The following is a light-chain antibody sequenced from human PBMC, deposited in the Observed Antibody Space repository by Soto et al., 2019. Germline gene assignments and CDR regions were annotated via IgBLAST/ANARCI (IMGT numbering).Light chain of an antibody. CDR3: CSYAGNSEV. Sequence: QSLLTQPASVSGSPGQSIPIPFTGTSGDVGGYNLVSWYQQHPGKAPKLMIYEVTERPSGVSNRFSGSKSGNTASLTISGLQPDDEADYYCCSYAGNSEVFGTGTKVTVL. J-gene: IGLJ1*01. CDR2: EVT. V-gene: IGLV2-23*02. CDR1: SGDVGGYNL.